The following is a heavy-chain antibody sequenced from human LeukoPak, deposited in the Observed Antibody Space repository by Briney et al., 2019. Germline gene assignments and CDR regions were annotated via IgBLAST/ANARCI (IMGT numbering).Heavy chain of an antibody. J-gene: IGHJ4*02. Sequence: PSETLSLTCTVSGGSISSDYWSWIRQPAGKGLECIGRIYTSVSTNYNPSLKSRVTMSVATSKHQFSLKLSSVTAADTAVYYCAREPLPYCSGGSCFESAIDYWGQGTLVTVSS. CDR2: IYTSVST. CDR3: AREPLPYCSGGSCFESAIDY. D-gene: IGHD2-15*01. CDR1: GGSISSDY. V-gene: IGHV4-4*07.